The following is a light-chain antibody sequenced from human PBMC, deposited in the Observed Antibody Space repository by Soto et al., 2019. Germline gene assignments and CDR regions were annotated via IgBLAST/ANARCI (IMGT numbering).Light chain of an antibody. Sequence: DIQMTQSPSSLSASVGDRVTITCRASQGISNYLAWYQQKPGKVPKLLIYATPTLQSGVPSRFSGSGSGTDFTLTISSLQPEDVATYYCQKYNSAPWTLGKGTKVEIK. CDR2: ATP. J-gene: IGKJ1*01. CDR1: QGISNY. V-gene: IGKV1-27*01. CDR3: QKYNSAPWT.